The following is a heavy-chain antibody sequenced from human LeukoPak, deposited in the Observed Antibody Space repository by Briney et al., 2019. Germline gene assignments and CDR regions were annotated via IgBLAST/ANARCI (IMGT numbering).Heavy chain of an antibody. CDR2: INPNSGGT. CDR3: ARDIWVGIAAAPAY. D-gene: IGHD6-13*01. CDR1: GYTFTGYY. J-gene: IGHJ4*02. V-gene: IGHV1-2*02. Sequence: GASVKVSCKASGYTFTGYYMHWVRQAPGQGLEWMGWINPNSGGTNYAQKFQSRVTMTRDTSISTAYMELSRLRSDDTAVYYCARDIWVGIAAAPAYWGQGTLVTVSS.